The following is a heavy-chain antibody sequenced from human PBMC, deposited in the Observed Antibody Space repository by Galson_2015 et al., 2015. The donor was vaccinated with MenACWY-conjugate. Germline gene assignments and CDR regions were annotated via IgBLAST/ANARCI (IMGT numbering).Heavy chain of an antibody. J-gene: IGHJ4*02. CDR2: MSYGGSNQ. CDR3: ARGLIGYSSGPLDF. Sequence: SLRLSCAASGFTFSSYTMHWVRQTPGKGLEWVALMSYGGSNQYYADSLKGRLTISRDNSKSTLYLQMDSLRAEDTAVYYCARGLIGYSSGPLDFWGQGALVTVSS. D-gene: IGHD6-19*01. CDR1: GFTFSSYT. V-gene: IGHV3-30*01.